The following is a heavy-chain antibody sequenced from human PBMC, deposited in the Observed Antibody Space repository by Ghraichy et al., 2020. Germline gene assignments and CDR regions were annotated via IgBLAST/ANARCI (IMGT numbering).Heavy chain of an antibody. Sequence: GESLNISCAGSGFTFSSYSMNWVRQSPGKGLEWVSYITSSSRTKSYADSVKGRFTISRDNAQNSLYLQMNSLRDEDAAVYYCARASRVVRFFYYDGMDVWGQGTTVSVSS. V-gene: IGHV3-48*02. CDR2: ITSSSRTK. CDR1: GFTFSSYS. CDR3: ARASRVVRFFYYDGMDV. D-gene: IGHD4-23*01. J-gene: IGHJ6*02.